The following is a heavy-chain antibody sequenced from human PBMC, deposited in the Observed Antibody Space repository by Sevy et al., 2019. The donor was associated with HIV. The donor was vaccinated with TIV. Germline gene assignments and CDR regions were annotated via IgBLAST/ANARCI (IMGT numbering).Heavy chain of an antibody. D-gene: IGHD3-10*01. CDR2: ISGSGGST. J-gene: IGHJ4*02. Sequence: GGSLRLSCAASGFTFSSYAMSWVRQAPGKGLEWVSAISGSGGSTYYAYSVKGRFTISRDNSKNTLYLQMNSLRAEDTAVYYCAKGPNRPTGGGYWGQGTLVTVSS. CDR1: GFTFSSYA. CDR3: AKGPNRPTGGGY. V-gene: IGHV3-23*01.